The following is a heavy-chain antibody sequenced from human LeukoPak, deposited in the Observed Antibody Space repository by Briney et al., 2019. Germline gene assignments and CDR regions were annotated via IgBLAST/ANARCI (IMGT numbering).Heavy chain of an antibody. J-gene: IGHJ3*02. CDR2: ISYDGSNK. D-gene: IGHD6-13*01. V-gene: IGHV3-30*18. Sequence: GGSLRLSCAASGFTFSSYGMHWVRQAPGKGLEWVAVISYDGSNKYYADSVKGRFTISRDNAKNSLYLQMNSLRAEDTALYYCAKDKGIAAAGDAFDIWGQGTMVTVSS. CDR1: GFTFSSYG. CDR3: AKDKGIAAAGDAFDI.